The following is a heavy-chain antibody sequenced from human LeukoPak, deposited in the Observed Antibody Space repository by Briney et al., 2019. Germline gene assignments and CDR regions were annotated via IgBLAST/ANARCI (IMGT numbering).Heavy chain of an antibody. CDR3: AKIYDSSGGPFDY. D-gene: IGHD3-22*01. V-gene: IGHV3-48*01. CDR1: GFTFSSYS. Sequence: GGSLRLSCAASGFTFSSYSMNWVRQAPGKGLEWVSYISSISSIIFYADSVKGRFTISRDNSKNTLYLQMNSLRAEDTAVYYCAKIYDSSGGPFDYWGQGTLVTVSS. J-gene: IGHJ4*02. CDR2: ISSISSII.